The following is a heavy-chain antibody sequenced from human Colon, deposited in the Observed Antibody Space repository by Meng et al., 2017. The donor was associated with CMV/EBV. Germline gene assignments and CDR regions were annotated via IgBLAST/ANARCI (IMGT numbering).Heavy chain of an antibody. J-gene: IGHJ5*02. CDR2: ISHDGTKK. Sequence: LSCAASGFTFSAFPIHWVRRAPGKGLEWVAIISHDGTKKYYAESVGGRFSLSRDNSQNTVNMHMNSLRGDDTAVYYCARASNSSFDPWGQGTLVTVSS. V-gene: IGHV3-30*04. CDR3: ARASNSSFDP. CDR1: GFTFSAFP. D-gene: IGHD4-11*01.